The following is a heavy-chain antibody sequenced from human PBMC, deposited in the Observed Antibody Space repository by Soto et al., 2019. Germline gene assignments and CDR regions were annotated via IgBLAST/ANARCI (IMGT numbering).Heavy chain of an antibody. Sequence: PGGSLRLSCAASGFTFSSYAMSWVRQAPGKGLDWVSAISGSGGSTYYADSVKGRFTISRDNSKNTLYLQMNSLRAEDTAVYYCAKGTTVTTSDYYYYMDVWGKGTTVTVSS. V-gene: IGHV3-23*01. CDR2: ISGSGGST. CDR3: AKGTTVTTSDYYYYMDV. D-gene: IGHD4-4*01. J-gene: IGHJ6*03. CDR1: GFTFSSYA.